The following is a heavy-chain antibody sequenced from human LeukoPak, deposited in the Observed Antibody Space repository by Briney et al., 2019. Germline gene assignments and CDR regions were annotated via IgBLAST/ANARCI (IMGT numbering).Heavy chain of an antibody. CDR1: GYTFTNYG. CDR3: ARDARFSGYDSAFDI. Sequence: ASVKVSCKASGYTFTNYGVTWVRQAPGQGLEWMGWITAHNVNIRYAQKFQGRVTMLTDTSTDTAYMELRSLKSDDTAVYYCARDARFSGYDSAFDIWGQGTLVTVSS. CDR2: ITAHNVNI. V-gene: IGHV1-18*01. D-gene: IGHD5-12*01. J-gene: IGHJ3*02.